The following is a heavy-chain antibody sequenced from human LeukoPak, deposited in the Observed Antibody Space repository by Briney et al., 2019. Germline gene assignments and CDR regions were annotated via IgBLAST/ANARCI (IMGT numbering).Heavy chain of an antibody. J-gene: IGHJ4*02. CDR3: ARETMVRATSFDY. D-gene: IGHD3-10*01. Sequence: SVKVSCKASGGTFSSYAINWVRQAPGQGLEWMGRIIPIFGTANYAQKFQGRVTITTDESTSTAYMELSSLRSEDTAVYYCARETMVRATSFDYWGQGTLVTVSS. CDR2: IIPIFGTA. CDR1: GGTFSSYA. V-gene: IGHV1-69*05.